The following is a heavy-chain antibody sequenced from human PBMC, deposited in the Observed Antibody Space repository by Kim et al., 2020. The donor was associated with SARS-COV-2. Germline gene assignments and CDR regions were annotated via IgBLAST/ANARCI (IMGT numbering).Heavy chain of an antibody. D-gene: IGHD3-10*01. J-gene: IGHJ4*02. CDR3: ARVGRITMVRGVSPHFDY. CDR1: GGTFSSYA. V-gene: IGHV1-69*13. CDR2: IIPIFGTA. Sequence: SVKVSCKASGGTFSSYAISWVRQAPGQGLEWMGGIIPIFGTANYAQKFQGRVTITADESTSTAYMERSSLRSEDTAGYYCARVGRITMVRGVSPHFDYWGQGTLVTVSS.